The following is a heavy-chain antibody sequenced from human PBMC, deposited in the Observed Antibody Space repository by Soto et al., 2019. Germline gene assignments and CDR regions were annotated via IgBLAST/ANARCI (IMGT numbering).Heavy chain of an antibody. CDR1: GFTFSSSE. J-gene: IGHJ4*02. CDR3: ARVGNPLDH. CDR2: ISSSDITM. Sequence: PGGSLRLSCAASGFTFSSSEMNWVRQAPGKGLEWVSYISSSDITMYYADSVKGRFTISRDNAKYSLYLQMNSLRAEDTAVYYCARVGNPLDHWGQGTPVTVSS. D-gene: IGHD1-1*01. V-gene: IGHV3-48*03.